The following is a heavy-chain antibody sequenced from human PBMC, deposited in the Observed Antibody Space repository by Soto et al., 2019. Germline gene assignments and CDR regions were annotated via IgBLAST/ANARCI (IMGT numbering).Heavy chain of an antibody. V-gene: IGHV3-66*01. CDR3: VKGEYYYESSGDNPFDY. J-gene: IGHJ4*02. D-gene: IGHD3-22*01. Sequence: GGSLRLSCAASGFSVTNNYMNWVLQAPGKGLEWVSIIDIGGNTYYADSVKDRFTISGDNSRNTLYLQMSSLRADDTAVYYCVKGEYYYESSGDNPFDYWGEGTLITVYS. CDR2: IDIGGNT. CDR1: GFSVTNNY.